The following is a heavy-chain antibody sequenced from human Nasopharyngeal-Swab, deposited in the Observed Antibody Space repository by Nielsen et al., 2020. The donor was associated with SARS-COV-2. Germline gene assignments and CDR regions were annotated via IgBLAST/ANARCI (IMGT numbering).Heavy chain of an antibody. Sequence: GESLKISCAASGFTFSSYGMHWVRQAPGKGLEWVAVIWYDGSNKYYADSVKGRFTISRDNSKNTLYLQMNSLRAEDTAVYYCARLFWALLSFDYWGQGALVTVSS. CDR2: IWYDGSNK. J-gene: IGHJ4*02. D-gene: IGHD3-3*01. CDR1: GFTFSSYG. V-gene: IGHV3-33*01. CDR3: ARLFWALLSFDY.